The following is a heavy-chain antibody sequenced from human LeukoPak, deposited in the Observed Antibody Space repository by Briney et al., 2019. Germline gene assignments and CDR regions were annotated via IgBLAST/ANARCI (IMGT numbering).Heavy chain of an antibody. J-gene: IGHJ4*02. CDR3: VRGEAGDSDS. CDR1: GYSISRGYY. V-gene: IGHV4-38-2*01. CDR2: VHESGSS. D-gene: IGHD6-25*01. Sequence: SETLSLTCALSGYSISRGYYWGWVRQPPGKRPQWIGSVHESGSSYYNPSLRSRVTISLDTSKNQLSLTLTSVTAADSAIYYCVRGEAGDSDSWGQGTLVTVSS.